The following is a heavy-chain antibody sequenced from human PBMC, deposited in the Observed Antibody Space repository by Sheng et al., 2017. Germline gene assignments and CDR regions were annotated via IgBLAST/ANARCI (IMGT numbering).Heavy chain of an antibody. CDR3: ARDFGAAAPTYYYYYMDV. CDR1: GGTFSSYA. Sequence: QVQLVQSGAEVKKPGSSVKVSCKASGGTFSSYAISWVRQAPGQGLEWMGGIIPILGIANYAQKFQGRVTITADKSTSTAYMELSSLRSEDTAVYYCARDFGAAAPTYYYYYMDVWGKGTTVTVSS. D-gene: IGHD6-13*01. CDR2: IIPILGIA. V-gene: IGHV1-69*04. J-gene: IGHJ6*03.